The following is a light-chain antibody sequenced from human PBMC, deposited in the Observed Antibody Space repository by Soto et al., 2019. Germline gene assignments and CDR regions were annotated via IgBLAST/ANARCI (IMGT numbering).Light chain of an antibody. V-gene: IGKV1-39*01. CDR3: QQSYSPPRT. Sequence: DIQMTQSPSSLSASIGDRVTITCRASQSVRTNLNWYHQKPGKAPELLIYAASSLQAGVPSRFSGSASGTDFTLTISSLHPEDFGDYYCQQSYSPPRTFGQGTNLEIK. CDR2: AAS. J-gene: IGKJ2*01. CDR1: QSVRTN.